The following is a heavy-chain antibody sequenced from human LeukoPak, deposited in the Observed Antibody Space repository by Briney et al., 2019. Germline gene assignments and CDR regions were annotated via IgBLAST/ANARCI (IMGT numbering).Heavy chain of an antibody. CDR1: GGTFSSYA. D-gene: IGHD1-7*01. V-gene: IGHV1-69*13. Sequence: GASAKVSCKASGGTFSSYAISWVRQAPGQGLEWMGGIIPIFGTANYAQKFQGRVTITADESTSTAYMELSSLRSEDTAVYYCARGRLELQDYYYHYGMDVWGQGTTVTVSS. CDR2: IIPIFGTA. J-gene: IGHJ6*02. CDR3: ARGRLELQDYYYHYGMDV.